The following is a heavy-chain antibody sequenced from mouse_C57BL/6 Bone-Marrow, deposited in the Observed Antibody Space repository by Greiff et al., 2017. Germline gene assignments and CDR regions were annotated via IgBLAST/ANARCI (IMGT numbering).Heavy chain of an antibody. CDR3: ARTDTTVPRYYFDY. J-gene: IGHJ2*01. V-gene: IGHV1-81*01. Sequence: VKLMESGAELARPGASVKLSCKASGYTFTSYGISWVKQRTGQGLEWIGEIYPRSGNTYYNEKFKGKATLTADKSSSTAYMELRSLTSEDSAVYFCARTDTTVPRYYFDYCGQGTTRTVSS. D-gene: IGHD1-1*01. CDR1: GYTFTSYG. CDR2: IYPRSGNT.